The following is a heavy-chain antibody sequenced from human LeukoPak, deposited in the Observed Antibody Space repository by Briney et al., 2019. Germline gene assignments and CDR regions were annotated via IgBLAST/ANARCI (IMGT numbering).Heavy chain of an antibody. D-gene: IGHD3-22*01. V-gene: IGHV3-21*01. J-gene: IGHJ4*02. CDR1: GFTFSSYS. CDR2: ISSSSSHI. Sequence: GGSLRLSCAASGFTFSSYSMNWVRQAPGKGLEWVSSISSSSSHIYYADSVKGRFTISRDNAKNSLYLQMNSLRAEDTAVYYCARDARDYDSSGYLNYWGQGTLVTVSS. CDR3: ARDARDYDSSGYLNY.